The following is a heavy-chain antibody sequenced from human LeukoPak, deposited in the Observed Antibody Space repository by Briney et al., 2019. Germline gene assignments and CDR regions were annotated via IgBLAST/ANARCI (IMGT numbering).Heavy chain of an antibody. CDR3: ARSSSSWYEGPPFDP. CDR2: IIPIFGTA. J-gene: IGHJ5*02. V-gene: IGHV1-69*05. D-gene: IGHD6-13*01. CDR1: GGTFSSYA. Sequence: SVKVSCKASGGTFSSYAISWVRQAPGQGLEWMGRIIPIFGTANYAQKFQGRVTITTDESTSTAYMELSSLRSEDTAVYYCARSSSSWYEGPPFDPRGQGTLVTVSP.